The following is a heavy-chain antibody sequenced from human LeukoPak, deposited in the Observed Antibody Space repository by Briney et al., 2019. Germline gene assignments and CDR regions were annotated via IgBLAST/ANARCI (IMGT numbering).Heavy chain of an antibody. J-gene: IGHJ4*02. CDR2: INHSGST. CDR3: ASGARLPGYSYGRAGAFDY. V-gene: IGHV4-34*01. Sequence: PSETLSLTCAVYGGSFSGYYWSWIRQPPGKGLEWIGEINHSGSTNYNPSLKSRVTISVDTSKNQFSLKLSSVTAADTAVYYCASGARLPGYSYGRAGAFDYWGQGTLVTVSS. CDR1: GGSFSGYY. D-gene: IGHD5-18*01.